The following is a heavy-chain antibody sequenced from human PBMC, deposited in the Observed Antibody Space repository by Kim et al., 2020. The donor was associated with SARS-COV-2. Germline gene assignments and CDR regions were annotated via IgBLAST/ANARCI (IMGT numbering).Heavy chain of an antibody. Sequence: GGSLRLSCAASGFTFSSYGMHWVRQAPGKGLEWMAFMWFDGSNKNYSDSVKGRFAISRDNSKNTLYLQMNNLRVEDTAVYYCARVAAAGPYDYNYYMDVWSKGTTVTVS. CDR1: GFTFSSYG. CDR3: ARVAAAGPYDYNYYMDV. CDR2: MWFDGSNK. D-gene: IGHD6-13*01. V-gene: IGHV3-33*01. J-gene: IGHJ6*03.